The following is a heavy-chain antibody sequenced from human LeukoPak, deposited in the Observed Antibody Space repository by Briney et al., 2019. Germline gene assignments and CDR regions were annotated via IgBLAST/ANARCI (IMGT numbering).Heavy chain of an antibody. V-gene: IGHV3-30-3*01. Sequence: PGRSLRLSCAASGSTFSSYAMHWVRQALGKVLVWLAVMSYDVSNKYYADSVKGRFTIYRDNSKNTLYLQMNSLRAEDTAVYYCAREGYSYGYKWGLPHDAFDIWGQGTMVTVSS. D-gene: IGHD5-18*01. CDR1: GSTFSSYA. CDR3: AREGYSYGYKWGLPHDAFDI. CDR2: MSYDVSNK. J-gene: IGHJ3*02.